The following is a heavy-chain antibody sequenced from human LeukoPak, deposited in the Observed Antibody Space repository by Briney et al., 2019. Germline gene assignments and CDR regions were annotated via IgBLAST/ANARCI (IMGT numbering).Heavy chain of an antibody. D-gene: IGHD3-22*01. CDR3: ARDRRYDSSGYSLDY. CDR1: GYTFSSYY. CDR2: INPSGGST. Sequence: ASVKVSCKASGYTFSSYYTHWVRQAPRQELEWMGIINPSGGSTNYAQKFQGRVTMTRDTSTSTVYMELSSLRSEDTAVYYCARDRRYDSSGYSLDYWGRGTLVTVSS. J-gene: IGHJ4*02. V-gene: IGHV1-46*01.